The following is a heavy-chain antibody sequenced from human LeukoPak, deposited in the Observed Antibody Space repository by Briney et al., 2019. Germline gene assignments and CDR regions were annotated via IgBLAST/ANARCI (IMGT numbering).Heavy chain of an antibody. CDR2: INPNSGGT. Sequence: VASVKVSCKAFGYTFTDYYIHWVRQAPGQGLEWMGWINPNSGGTNYAQKFQGRVTMTRDTSISTAYMELSRLRSDDMAVYYCAYYYDSSLDYWGQGTLVTVSS. V-gene: IGHV1-2*02. D-gene: IGHD3-22*01. CDR1: GYTFTDYY. J-gene: IGHJ4*02. CDR3: AYYYDSSLDY.